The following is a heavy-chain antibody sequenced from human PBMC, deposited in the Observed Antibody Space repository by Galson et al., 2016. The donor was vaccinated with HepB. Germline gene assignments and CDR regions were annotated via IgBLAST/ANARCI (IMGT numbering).Heavy chain of an antibody. D-gene: IGHD1-14*01. J-gene: IGHJ4*02. Sequence: SVKVSCKASGGSFSSYAISWVRQAPGQGLQWMGGIIPIFGTANYAQKFQDRVTITAAKSTSTAYMELSSLRSEDTAVYYCAREGSGLTFDYWGQGTLVTVSS. V-gene: IGHV1-69*06. CDR3: AREGSGLTFDY. CDR1: GGSFSSYA. CDR2: IIPIFGTA.